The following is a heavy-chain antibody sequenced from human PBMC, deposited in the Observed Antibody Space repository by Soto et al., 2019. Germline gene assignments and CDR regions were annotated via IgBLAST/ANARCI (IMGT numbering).Heavy chain of an antibody. J-gene: IGHJ6*04. CDR2: INHSGST. CDR3: ASGKSIAVARTDVHYGMAV. CDR1: GGSFSGYY. D-gene: IGHD6-19*01. Sequence: ETLSLTCAVYGGSFSGYYWSWIRQPPGKGLEWIGEINHSGSTNYNPSLKSRVTISVDTSKNQFSLKLSSVTAADTAVYYCASGKSIAVARTDVHYGMAVWGKGTTVS. V-gene: IGHV4-34*01.